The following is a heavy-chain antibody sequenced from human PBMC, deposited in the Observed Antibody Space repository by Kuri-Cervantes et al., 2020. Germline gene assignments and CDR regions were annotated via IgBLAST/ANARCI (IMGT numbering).Heavy chain of an antibody. J-gene: IGHJ6*02. CDR2: ISAYNGNT. CDR1: GYTFTSYD. CDR3: AREREYSGCYLGYYYYYGMDV. V-gene: IGHV1-18*01. Sequence: ASVKVSCKASGYTFTSYDINWVRQATGQGLEWMGWISAYNGNTNYAQKLQGRVTMTTDTSTSTAYMELRSLRSDDTAVYYCAREREYSGCYLGYYYYYGMDVWGQGTTVTASS. D-gene: IGHD1-26*01.